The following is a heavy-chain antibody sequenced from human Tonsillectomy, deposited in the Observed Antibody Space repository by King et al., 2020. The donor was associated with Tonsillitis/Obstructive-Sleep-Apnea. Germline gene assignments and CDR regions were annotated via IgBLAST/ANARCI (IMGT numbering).Heavy chain of an antibody. CDR1: GGSISSSSYY. V-gene: IGHV4-39*01. CDR2: IYYSGST. D-gene: IGHD2-2*01. Sequence: QLQESGPGLVKPSETLSLTCTVSGGSISSSSYYWGWIRQPPGKGLEWIGSIYYSGSTYFNPSLKSRVTISVDTSKNQFSLKLSSLTAADTAVYYCARRWVVPAAGFDYWGQGTLVTVSS. CDR3: ARRWVVPAAGFDY. J-gene: IGHJ4*02.